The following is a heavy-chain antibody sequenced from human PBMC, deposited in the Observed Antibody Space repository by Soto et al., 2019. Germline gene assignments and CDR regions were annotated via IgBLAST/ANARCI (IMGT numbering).Heavy chain of an antibody. CDR1: GFTFSNYW. CDR2: INSDGSST. V-gene: IGHV3-74*01. Sequence: EVQLVESGGGLVQPGGSLRLSSAASGFTFSNYWMHWVRQAPGKGLVWVSRINSDGSSTSYADSVKGRFTMSRDNAKNTLYLQMNSLRAEDTAVYYCGAGQSGYSYVRDWGQGTLVTVSS. CDR3: GAGQSGYSYVRD. D-gene: IGHD5-18*01. J-gene: IGHJ4*02.